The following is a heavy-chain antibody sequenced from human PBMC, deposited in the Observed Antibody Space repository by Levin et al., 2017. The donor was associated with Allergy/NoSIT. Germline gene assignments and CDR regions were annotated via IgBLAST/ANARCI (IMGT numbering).Heavy chain of an antibody. Sequence: PGGSLRLSCAASGFTFSSHGMHWVRQAPGKGLEWVAVIWYDGSNKYYADSVKGRFTISRDNSKNTLYLQMNSLRAEDTAVYYCARWGDQKRFDYWGQGTLVTVSS. D-gene: IGHD3-10*01. CDR3: ARWGDQKRFDY. CDR1: GFTFSSHG. J-gene: IGHJ4*02. CDR2: IWYDGSNK. V-gene: IGHV3-33*01.